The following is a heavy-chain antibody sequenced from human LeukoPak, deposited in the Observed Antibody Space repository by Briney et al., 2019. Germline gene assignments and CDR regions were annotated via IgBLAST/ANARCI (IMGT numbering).Heavy chain of an antibody. J-gene: IGHJ4*02. V-gene: IGHV4-59*01. CDR1: GGSISSYY. CDR2: IFYSGTT. D-gene: IGHD3-22*01. Sequence: SETLSLTCTVSGGSISSYYWSWIRQPPGKGLEWIGVIFYSGTTNYNPSLKSRVTISVETSKNQFSLKLSSVTAADTAVYSCARGGWNQFDHWGQGTLVTVSS. CDR3: ARGGWNQFDH.